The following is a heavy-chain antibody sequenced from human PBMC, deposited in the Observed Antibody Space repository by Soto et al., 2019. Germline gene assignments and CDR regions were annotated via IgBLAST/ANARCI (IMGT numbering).Heavy chain of an antibody. J-gene: IGHJ6*02. CDR1: GYTFTSYY. Sequence: ASVKVSCKASGYTFTSYYMHWVRQAPGQGLEWMGIINPSGGSTSYAQKFQGRVTMTRDTSTSTAYMELSSLRSEDTAVYYCARGGYYDFWSGYSGFYYGMDVWGQGTTVTVSS. V-gene: IGHV1-46*01. CDR2: INPSGGST. D-gene: IGHD3-3*01. CDR3: ARGGYYDFWSGYSGFYYGMDV.